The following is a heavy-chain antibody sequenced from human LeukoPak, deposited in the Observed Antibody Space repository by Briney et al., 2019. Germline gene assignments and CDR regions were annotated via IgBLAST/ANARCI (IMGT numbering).Heavy chain of an antibody. V-gene: IGHV6-1*01. Sequence: SQTLSLTCAISGDNVSSNIAAWSWVRQSPSRGLEWLGRTYYRSKWKNDYAESVKSRINISPDTSKNQFSLQLNSVTPEDTAVYYCARVAYAVAVVWGQGTPVTVSS. CDR2: TYYRSKWKN. CDR3: ARVAYAVAVV. J-gene: IGHJ4*02. D-gene: IGHD2-2*01. CDR1: GDNVSSNIAA.